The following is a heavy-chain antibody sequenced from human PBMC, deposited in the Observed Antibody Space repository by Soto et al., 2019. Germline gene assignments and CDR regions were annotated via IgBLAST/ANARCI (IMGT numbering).Heavy chain of an antibody. Sequence: PGGSQRLSCAASGFTFRGYARNWVRQAPGKGLEWVSYISTSSSTIYYADSVKGRFTISRDNAKNSLYLQMNSLRDEDTAVYYCAREGYPFDYWGQGTLVTVSS. J-gene: IGHJ4*02. CDR1: GFTFRGYA. CDR2: ISTSSSTI. V-gene: IGHV3-48*02. D-gene: IGHD5-12*01. CDR3: AREGYPFDY.